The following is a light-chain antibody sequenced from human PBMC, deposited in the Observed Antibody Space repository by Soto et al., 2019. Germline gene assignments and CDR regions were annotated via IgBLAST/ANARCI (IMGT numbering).Light chain of an antibody. CDR3: QQYGSSGIT. V-gene: IGKV3-15*01. CDR1: QSISRN. Sequence: IVLTQSTITLSVAPGERATLSCRASQSISRNLAWYQQKLGQAPRLLIYGASTRATGIAARFSGSGSGTEFTLTISRLEPEDFAVYYCQQYGSSGITFGQGTRLEI. J-gene: IGKJ5*01. CDR2: GAS.